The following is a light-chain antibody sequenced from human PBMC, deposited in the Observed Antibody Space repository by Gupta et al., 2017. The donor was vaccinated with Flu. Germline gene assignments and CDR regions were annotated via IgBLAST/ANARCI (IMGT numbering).Light chain of an antibody. CDR3: QQDYSYWS. J-gene: IGKJ1*01. CDR2: KAS. Sequence: SPSHRSASVGDRVTSTCRDRKSIRNWLGWEQQKPGKAPKLMIYKASRGERGATQRFSGSGEGKEFTLTSSSRQNDDCANYYCQQDYSYWSFGQGTKVEIK. V-gene: IGKV1-5*03. CDR1: KSIRNW.